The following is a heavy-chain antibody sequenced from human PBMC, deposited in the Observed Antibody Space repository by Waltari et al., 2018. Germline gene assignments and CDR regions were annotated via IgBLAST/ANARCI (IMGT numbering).Heavy chain of an antibody. CDR2: IIPIVGTA. J-gene: IGHJ4*02. D-gene: IGHD2-2*01. V-gene: IGHV1-69*05. Sequence: QVQLVQSGAEVKKPGSSVKVSCKASGGTFSSYAISWVRQAPGQGLEWMGGIIPIVGTANHAQKFQVRVTITTDESTSTAYMELSSLRSEDTAVYYCARDRDPYCSSTSCPFDYWGQGTLVTVSS. CDR3: ARDRDPYCSSTSCPFDY. CDR1: GGTFSSYA.